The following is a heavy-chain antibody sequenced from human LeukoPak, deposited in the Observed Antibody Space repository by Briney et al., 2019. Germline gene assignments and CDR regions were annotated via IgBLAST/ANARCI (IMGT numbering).Heavy chain of an antibody. CDR2: IYYSGST. D-gene: IGHD3-22*01. CDR3: ARRNYCDSSGYYFDY. Sequence: SETLSLTCTVSGGSISSSSYYWGWIRQPPGKGLEWIGSIYYSGSTYYNPSLKSRVTISVDTSKNQFSLKLSSVTAADTAVYYCARRNYCDSSGYYFDYWGQGTLVTVSS. CDR1: GGSISSSSYY. J-gene: IGHJ4*02. V-gene: IGHV4-39*01.